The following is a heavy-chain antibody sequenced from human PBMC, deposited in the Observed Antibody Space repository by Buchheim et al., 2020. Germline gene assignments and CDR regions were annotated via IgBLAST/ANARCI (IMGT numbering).Heavy chain of an antibody. Sequence: QVQLVQSGAEVKKPGSSVKVSCKASGGTFSSYTISWVRQAPGQGLEWMGRIIPILGIANYAQKFQGRVTITAAKSTSTAYMELSSLRSEDTAVYYCARDRRITMVRGVIGWFDPWGQGTL. CDR3: ARDRRITMVRGVIGWFDP. CDR1: GGTFSSYT. CDR2: IIPILGIA. J-gene: IGHJ5*02. V-gene: IGHV1-69*08. D-gene: IGHD3-10*01.